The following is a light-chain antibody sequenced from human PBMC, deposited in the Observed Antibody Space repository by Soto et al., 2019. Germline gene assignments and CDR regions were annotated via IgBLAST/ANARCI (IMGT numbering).Light chain of an antibody. CDR3: QQYNSYPWT. J-gene: IGKJ1*01. Sequence: DIQMTQSPSTLSASLGDRVTITCRASQSISSWLDWYQQKPGKAPKLPSYKASSLESGVPSRVTGSGSGTEFTLTISSLKHDDFATYYCQQYNSYPWTFGQGTKV. CDR1: QSISSW. V-gene: IGKV1-5*03. CDR2: KAS.